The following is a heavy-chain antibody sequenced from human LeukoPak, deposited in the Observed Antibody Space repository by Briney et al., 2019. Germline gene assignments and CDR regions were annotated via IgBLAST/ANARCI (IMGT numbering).Heavy chain of an antibody. D-gene: IGHD4-23*01. CDR3: ARPPVVTKKAFGY. CDR1: GFTFSSYA. V-gene: IGHV3-30-3*01. CDR2: ISYDGSNK. J-gene: IGHJ4*02. Sequence: GGSLRLSCAASGFTFSSYAMNWVRQAPGKGLEWVAAISYDGSNKYYADSVKGRFTISRDNSKNTLYLQMNSLRAEDTAVYYCARPPVVTKKAFGYWGQGTLVTVSS.